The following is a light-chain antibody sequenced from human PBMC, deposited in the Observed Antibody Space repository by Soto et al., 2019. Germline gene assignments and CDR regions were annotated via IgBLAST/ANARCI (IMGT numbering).Light chain of an antibody. CDR1: QTVLSSY. J-gene: IGKJ1*01. V-gene: IGKV3-20*01. Sequence: EIVLTQSPGTLSLSPGEPVTLSCRASQTVLSSYVAWYQQRPGQAPRLLIYGASSRATGIPDRFSASGSGTDFTLTISRLEPEDFGVFYCQQYGNQPQTFGQGTRVEVK. CDR3: QQYGNQPQT. CDR2: GAS.